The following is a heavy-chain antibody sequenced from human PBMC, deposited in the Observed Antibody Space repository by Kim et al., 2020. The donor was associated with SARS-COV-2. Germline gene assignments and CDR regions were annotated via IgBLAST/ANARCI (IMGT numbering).Heavy chain of an antibody. V-gene: IGHV4-39*01. CDR2: IYYSGST. CDR3: ARQVGEKGSSWYGLDY. D-gene: IGHD6-13*01. J-gene: IGHJ4*02. Sequence: SETLSLTCTVSGGSISSSSYYWGWIRQPPGKGLEWIGSIYYSGSTYYNPSLKSRVTISVDTSKNQFSLKLSSVTAADTAVYYCARQVGEKGSSWYGLDYWGQGTLVTVSS. CDR1: GGSISSSSYY.